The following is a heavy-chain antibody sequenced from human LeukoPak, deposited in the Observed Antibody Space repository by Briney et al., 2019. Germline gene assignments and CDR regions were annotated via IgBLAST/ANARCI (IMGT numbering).Heavy chain of an antibody. CDR3: ARSVDTAMDDAFDI. V-gene: IGHV4-34*01. J-gene: IGHJ3*02. CDR1: GGSFSGYY. Sequence: ASETLSLTCAVYGGSFSGYYWSWIRQPPGKGLEWIGEINHSGSTNDNPSLKSRVTISVDTSKNQFSLKLSSVTAADTAVYYCARSVDTAMDDAFDIWGQGTMVTVSS. D-gene: IGHD5-18*01. CDR2: INHSGST.